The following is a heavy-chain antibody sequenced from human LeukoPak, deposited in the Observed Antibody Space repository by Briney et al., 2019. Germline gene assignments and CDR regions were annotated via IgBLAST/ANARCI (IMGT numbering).Heavy chain of an antibody. J-gene: IGHJ6*03. D-gene: IGHD3-10*01. CDR3: ARVGYYYGSGSYLDYYYYYMGV. V-gene: IGHV1-69*13. CDR1: GGTFSSYA. Sequence: SVKVSCKASGGTFSSYAISWVRQAPGQGLEWMGGIIPNFGTANYAQKFQGRVTITADESTSTAYMELSSLRSEGTAVYYCARVGYYYGSGSYLDYYYYYMGVWGKGTTVTVSS. CDR2: IIPNFGTA.